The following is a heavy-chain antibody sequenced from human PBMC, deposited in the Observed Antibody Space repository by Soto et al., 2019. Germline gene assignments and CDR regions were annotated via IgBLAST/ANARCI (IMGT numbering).Heavy chain of an antibody. CDR1: GYTFANYW. Sequence: GESLKISCKGSGYTFANYWIGWVRQMPGKGLEWMGIIYPGDSDTRYSPSFQGQVTISVDKSIGTAYLQWSALKASDTAMYYCARAPSHGRHQHFDYWGQGTLVTVYS. CDR3: ARAPSHGRHQHFDY. CDR2: IYPGDSDT. J-gene: IGHJ4*02. V-gene: IGHV5-51*01.